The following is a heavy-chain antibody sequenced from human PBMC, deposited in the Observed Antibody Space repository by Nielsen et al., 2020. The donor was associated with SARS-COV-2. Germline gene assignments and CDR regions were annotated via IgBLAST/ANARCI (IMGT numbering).Heavy chain of an antibody. D-gene: IGHD2-2*01. CDR2: IIPIFGTA. V-gene: IGHV1-69*13. J-gene: IGHJ6*03. Sequence: SVKVSCKASGGTFSSYAISWVRQAPGQGLEWMGGIIPIFGTANYAQKFQGRVTITADESTSTAYMELSSLRSEDTAVYYCARSGDCSSTSCYGPYYYYYMDVWGKGTTVTVSS. CDR1: GGTFSSYA. CDR3: ARSGDCSSTSCYGPYYYYYMDV.